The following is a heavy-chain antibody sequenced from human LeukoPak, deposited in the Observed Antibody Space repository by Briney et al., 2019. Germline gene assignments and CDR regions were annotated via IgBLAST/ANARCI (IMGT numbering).Heavy chain of an antibody. V-gene: IGHV4-59*01. Sequence: SETLSLTCTVSGGSISSYYWSWIRQPPGKGLEWIGYIYSSGSTDYNPSLKSRVTISVDTFKSQVSLKLSSVTAADTAIYYCARDPSTFYFDYWGQGALVTVSS. CDR2: IYSSGST. J-gene: IGHJ4*02. CDR1: GGSISSYY. D-gene: IGHD3-16*01. CDR3: ARDPSTFYFDY.